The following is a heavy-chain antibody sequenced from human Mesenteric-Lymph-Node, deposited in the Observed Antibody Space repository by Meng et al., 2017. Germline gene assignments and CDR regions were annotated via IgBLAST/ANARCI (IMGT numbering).Heavy chain of an antibody. CDR2: IYYSGTT. V-gene: IGHV4-31*03. CDR3: AAMDESSGYLHAFDI. J-gene: IGHJ3*02. Sequence: QVQLQESGPGLVKPTQTLALTCTVSGGSIRSGGYYWSWIRQHPGKGLEWIGYIYYSGTTYYNPSLKSRVTISVDTSKIQFSLKLSSVTAADTAVYYCAAMDESSGYLHAFDIWGQGTMVTVSS. D-gene: IGHD3-22*01. CDR1: GGSIRSGGYY.